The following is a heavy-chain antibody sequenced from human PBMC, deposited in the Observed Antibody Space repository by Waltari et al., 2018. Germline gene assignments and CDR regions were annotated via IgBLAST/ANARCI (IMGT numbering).Heavy chain of an antibody. V-gene: IGHV4-38-2*01. D-gene: IGHD4-4*01. CDR2: IYHSGST. J-gene: IGHJ4*02. CDR1: GYSISRGYY. CDR3: ARQATAGGYYFDY. Sequence: QVQLQESGPGLVKPSETLSLTCAVSGYSISRGYYWGWIRQPPGKGLEWIGSIYHSGSTYYNPSLKSRVTISVDTSKNQFSLKLSSVTAADTAVYYCARQATAGGYYFDYWGQGTLVTVSS.